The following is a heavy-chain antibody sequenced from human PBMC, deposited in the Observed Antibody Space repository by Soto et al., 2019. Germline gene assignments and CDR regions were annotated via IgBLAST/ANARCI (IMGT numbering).Heavy chain of an antibody. CDR2: ISFYNGHT. Sequence: QVQLVQSGGEVKKPGASVKVSCKASGDTVTKYGISWVRQAPGQGLEWLGWISFYNGHTNYALKFQDRIAFTTDTSTSTASMELRSLTSDDTAVYYCASATSIAVAGKGTWGQGTLVTVSS. CDR3: ASATSIAVAGKGT. D-gene: IGHD6-19*01. CDR1: GDTVTKYG. J-gene: IGHJ4*02. V-gene: IGHV1-18*01.